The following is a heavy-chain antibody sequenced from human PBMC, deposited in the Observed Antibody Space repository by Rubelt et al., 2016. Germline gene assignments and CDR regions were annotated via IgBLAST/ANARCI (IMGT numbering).Heavy chain of an antibody. V-gene: IGHV1-2*06. D-gene: IGHD6-6*01. J-gene: IGHJ4*02. CDR3: ARVRQLSDY. CDR1: GYTFTGYY. Sequence: QVQLVQSGAEVKKPGASVKVSCKASGYTFTGYYLHWARHAPGQGLEWMGRINPNTGGTNYAQKFQARFTMTRDMAISTGYMELSRLRADDTAVYYCARVRQLSDYWGQGTLVTVSP. CDR2: INPNTGGT.